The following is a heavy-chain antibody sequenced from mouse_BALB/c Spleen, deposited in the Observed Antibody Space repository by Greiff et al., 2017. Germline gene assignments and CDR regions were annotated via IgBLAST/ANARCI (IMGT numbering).Heavy chain of an antibody. CDR1: GFTFSSFG. D-gene: IGHD6-5*01. J-gene: IGHJ4*01. V-gene: IGHV5-17*02. CDR3: ARSEGALYYYAMDY. CDR2: ISSGSSTI. Sequence: EVQLVESGGGLVQPGGSRKLSCAASGFTFSSFGMHWVRQAPEKGLEWVAYISSGSSTIYYADTVKGRFTISRDNPKNTLFLQMTSLRSEDTAMYYCARSEGALYYYAMDYWGQGTSVTVSS.